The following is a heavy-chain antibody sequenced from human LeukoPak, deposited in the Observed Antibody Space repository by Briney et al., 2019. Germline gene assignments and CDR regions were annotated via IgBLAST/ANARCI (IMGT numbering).Heavy chain of an antibody. Sequence: GESLKISRKGSGYSFTSYWIGWVRQMPGKGLEWMGIIYPGDSDTRYSPSFQGQVTISADKSISTAYLQWSSLKASDTAMYYCARLGPIVVVTAEYYFDYWGQGTLVTVSS. CDR3: ARLGPIVVVTAEYYFDY. V-gene: IGHV5-51*01. J-gene: IGHJ4*02. CDR2: IYPGDSDT. CDR1: GYSFTSYW. D-gene: IGHD2-21*02.